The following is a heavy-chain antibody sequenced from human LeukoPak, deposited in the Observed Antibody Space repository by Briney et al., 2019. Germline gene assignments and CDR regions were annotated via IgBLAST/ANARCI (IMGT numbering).Heavy chain of an antibody. Sequence: ASVKVSCKASGYTFTSYGISWVRQAPGQGLEWMGWINTNTGNPTYAQGFTGRFVFSLDTSVSTAYLQISSLKAEDTAVYYCARDRNPWIQLWLLEDYYYGMDVWGQGTTVTVSS. CDR2: INTNTGNP. CDR1: GYTFTSYG. V-gene: IGHV7-4-1*02. CDR3: ARDRNPWIQLWLLEDYYYGMDV. J-gene: IGHJ6*02. D-gene: IGHD5-18*01.